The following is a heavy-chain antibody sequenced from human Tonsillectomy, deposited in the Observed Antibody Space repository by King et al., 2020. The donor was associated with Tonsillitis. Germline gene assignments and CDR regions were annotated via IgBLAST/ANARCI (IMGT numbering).Heavy chain of an antibody. CDR3: TSGLVRGVYNSFYP. CDR1: GGSISASIYY. J-gene: IGHJ5*02. D-gene: IGHD3-10*01. Sequence: QLQESGPGLVNPSETLSLTCTVSGGSISASIYYWGWIRQPPGKGLEWIGSIYYSGTTYYNQSLKSRVTISVDTSKNQFSLKLSSVTAADTAVYYCTSGLVRGVYNSFYPWGQGTLVTVSS. CDR2: IYYSGTT. V-gene: IGHV4-39*01.